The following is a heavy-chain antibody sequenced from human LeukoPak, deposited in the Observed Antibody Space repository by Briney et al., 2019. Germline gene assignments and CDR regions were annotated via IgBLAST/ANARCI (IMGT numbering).Heavy chain of an antibody. CDR1: GGSISSYY. J-gene: IGHJ1*01. CDR3: ARRRYYDGSGYLE. Sequence: PSETLSLTCTVSGGSISSYYWSWIRQPPGKGLEWIGTIYYSGRTYYSPSLKSRVTMSVDPSNNQFSLNLRSVPAADTAVYYCARRRYYDGSGYLEWGQGTMLSVSS. CDR2: IYYSGRT. V-gene: IGHV4-59*04. D-gene: IGHD3-22*01.